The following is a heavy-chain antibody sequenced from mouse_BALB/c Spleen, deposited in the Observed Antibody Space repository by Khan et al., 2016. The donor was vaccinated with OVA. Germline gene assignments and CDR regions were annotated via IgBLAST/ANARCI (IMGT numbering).Heavy chain of an antibody. D-gene: IGHD1-1*01. V-gene: IGHV1S26*01. CDR1: GYTFTTYR. J-gene: IGHJ3*01. Sequence: QVQLKQSGAELAKPGASVKMSCKASGYTFTTYRIHWVKQRPGKGLEWIGCIIPSNVYTNYNQKFKDRATLTADKSSSTAYMQLNSLTSEDSAVYYCVREGSYHSSSGGMDYWGQGTLVTVS. CDR3: VREGSYHSSSGGMDY. CDR2: IIPSNVYT.